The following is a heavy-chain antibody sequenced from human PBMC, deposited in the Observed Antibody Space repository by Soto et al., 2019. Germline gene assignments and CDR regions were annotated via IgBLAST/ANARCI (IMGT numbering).Heavy chain of an antibody. CDR3: ARGSAAGGTVFYYYYYMDV. Sequence: SETLSLTCTVSGGSISSYYWSWIRQRPGKGLEWIGYIYYRGSTNYNPALESRVTISVDTSKNQFSLKMSSVTAADTAVYYCARGSAAGGTVFYYYYYMDVWGKGTTVTVSS. D-gene: IGHD6-13*01. CDR2: IYYRGST. V-gene: IGHV4-59*01. CDR1: GGSISSYY. J-gene: IGHJ6*03.